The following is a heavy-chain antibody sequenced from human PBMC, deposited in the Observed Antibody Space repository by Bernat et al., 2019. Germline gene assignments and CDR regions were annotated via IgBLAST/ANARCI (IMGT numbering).Heavy chain of an antibody. CDR1: GFTFSSYA. CDR3: AKDPGKYWSGYYLDY. CDR2: ISGSGGST. J-gene: IGHJ4*02. D-gene: IGHD3-3*01. V-gene: IGHV3-23*01. Sequence: EVQLLESGGGLVQPGGSLRLSCAASGFTFSSYAMSWVRQAPGKGLEWVSGISGSGGSTYYAESVKGRFTISRDNSKNTLYLQMSSLRAEDTAVYYCAKDPGKYWSGYYLDYWGQGILVTVSS.